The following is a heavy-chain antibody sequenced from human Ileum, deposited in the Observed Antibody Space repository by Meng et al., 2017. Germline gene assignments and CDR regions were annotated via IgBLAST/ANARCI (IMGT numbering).Heavy chain of an antibody. V-gene: IGHV4-61*01. CDR1: GGSVSSGSYY. CDR3: ARSSTSPASYFFDY. CDR2: IYYSGST. D-gene: IGHD6-6*01. J-gene: IGHJ4*02. Sequence: QVQLQESGPRLVRPSETLSLAWTVSGGSVSSGSYYWSWIRQPPGMGLEWIGHIYYSGSTNYNPSLKSRVTISVDMSKNQFSLKLNSVTAADTAIYFCARSSTSPASYFFDYWGQGTLVTVSS.